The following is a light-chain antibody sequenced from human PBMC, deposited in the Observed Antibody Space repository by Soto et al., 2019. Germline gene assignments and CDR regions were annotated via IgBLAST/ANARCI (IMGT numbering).Light chain of an antibody. V-gene: IGKV3-15*01. J-gene: IGKJ4*01. CDR1: QSLNRD. CDR3: QQYSDSPLT. Sequence: IVMTQSPATLSMSPGERATLSCRASQSLNRDLAWYQQKPGQSPRLLIFGASIRATGIPDRFSGSGSGTDFTLTISRLEPEDFAVYYCQQYSDSPLTFGGGTKVDIK. CDR2: GAS.